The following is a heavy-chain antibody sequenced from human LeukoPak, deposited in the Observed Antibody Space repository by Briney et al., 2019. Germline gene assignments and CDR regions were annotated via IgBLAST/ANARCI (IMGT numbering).Heavy chain of an antibody. J-gene: IGHJ4*02. CDR2: MNPNSGNT. V-gene: IGHV1-8*01. CDR1: GYTFTSYD. CDR3: ARGRRYQLLYVY. D-gene: IGHD2-2*02. Sequence: GASVKVSCKASGYTFTSYDINWVRQATGQGLEWMGWMNPNSGNTGYAQKFQGRVTMTRNTSISTAYMELSSLRSEDTAVYYCARGRRYQLLYVYWGQGTLVTVSS.